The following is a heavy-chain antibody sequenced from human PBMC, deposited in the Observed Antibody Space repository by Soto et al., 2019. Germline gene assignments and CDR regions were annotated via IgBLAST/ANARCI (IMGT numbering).Heavy chain of an antibody. V-gene: IGHV3-23*01. J-gene: IGHJ4*02. D-gene: IGHD2-15*01. CDR3: VRARIDY. CDR1: GFTFSNYA. Sequence: GGSLRLSCAASGFTFSNYAMSWVRQAPGKGLEWVSAISGSGGWTYYADSVQGRFSISRDNAKNSLFLEVNTLTAGDTAMYYCVRARIDYWGQGTLVTVSS. CDR2: ISGSGGWT.